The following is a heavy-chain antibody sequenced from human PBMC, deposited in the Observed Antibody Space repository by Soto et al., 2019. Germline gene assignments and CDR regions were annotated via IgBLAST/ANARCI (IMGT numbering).Heavy chain of an antibody. J-gene: IGHJ3*01. CDR3: FDIFF. CDR2: ISNSGDTI. V-gene: IGHV3-11*01. CDR1: GFAFSDHY. Sequence: QVQLVESGGGLVKPGGSLRLSCAASGFAFSDHYMTWIRQAPGKGLEWISFISNSGDTIHYADSVKGRFTISRDKGTNSLYLQMNSLRAEDTAVYSFFDIFFWGQGTMVTVSS. D-gene: IGHD3-9*01.